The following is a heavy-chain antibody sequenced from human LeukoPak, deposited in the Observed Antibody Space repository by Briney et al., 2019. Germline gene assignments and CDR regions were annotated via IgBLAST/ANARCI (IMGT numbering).Heavy chain of an antibody. D-gene: IGHD3-10*01. CDR1: SGYY. V-gene: IGHV4-34*01. CDR2: INHSGST. CDR3: ARGPPPMIRGVIITD. J-gene: IGHJ4*02. Sequence: PSETLSLTCAVYSGYYWSWIRQPPGKGLEWIGEINHSGSTNYNPSLKSRVTISVDTSKNQFSLKLTSVTAADTAIYYCARGPPPMIRGVIITDWGQGTLVTVSS.